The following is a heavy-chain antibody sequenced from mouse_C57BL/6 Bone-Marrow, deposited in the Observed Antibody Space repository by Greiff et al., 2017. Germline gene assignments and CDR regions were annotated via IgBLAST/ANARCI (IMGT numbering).Heavy chain of an antibody. CDR2: IDPANGNT. D-gene: IGHD2-1*01. Sequence: VQLQQSVAELVRPGASVKLSCTASGFNINNSYMHWVKQRPEQGLEWIGRIDPANGNTKYAPKFQGKATITADTSSNTAYLQLSSLTSEDTANYCGAGGRGNGDYWGQGTTLTVSS. CDR1: GFNINNSY. CDR3: AGGRGNGDY. J-gene: IGHJ2*01. V-gene: IGHV14-3*01.